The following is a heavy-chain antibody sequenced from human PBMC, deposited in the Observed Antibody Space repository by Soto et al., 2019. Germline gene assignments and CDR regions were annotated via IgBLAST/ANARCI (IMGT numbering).Heavy chain of an antibody. CDR3: SRGVTAIRAYFDS. CDR2: INPSGGST. D-gene: IGHD2-21*02. CDR1: GYTFTSNY. J-gene: IGHJ4*02. Sequence: GASVKVSGKASGYTFTSNYMHCVRQAPGQGLEWMGIINPSGGSTSYAQKFQGRVTMTWDTSTSTVYMELNSLRSEDTAVYYCSRGVTAIRAYFDSWGQGSLVTVSS. V-gene: IGHV1-46*03.